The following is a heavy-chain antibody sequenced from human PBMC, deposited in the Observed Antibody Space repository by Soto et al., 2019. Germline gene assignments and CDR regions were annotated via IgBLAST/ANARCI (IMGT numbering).Heavy chain of an antibody. D-gene: IGHD4-17*01. Sequence: KPSETLSLTCEVSGGPISSGGYSWSWIRQSPGKGLEWIGYIYHSGGIYYNPSLRGRVTMSIDRTKKQFSLKLSSVTAADTAVYFCARTMTTSGWFDPRGQGTLVTVSS. CDR3: ARTMTTSGWFDP. V-gene: IGHV4-30-2*06. CDR2: IYHSGGI. CDR1: GGPISSGGYS. J-gene: IGHJ5*02.